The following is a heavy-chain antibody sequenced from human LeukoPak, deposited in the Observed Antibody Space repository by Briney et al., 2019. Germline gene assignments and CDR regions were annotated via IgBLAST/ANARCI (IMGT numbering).Heavy chain of an antibody. CDR3: ATSSAYYYFDFDY. CDR1: GLTFGDYT. D-gene: IGHD3-22*01. J-gene: IGHJ4*02. V-gene: IGHV3-43*01. CDR2: ISRNGVAT. Sequence: GGSLKPSCAASGLTFGDYTMNWVRQAPGKGLEWVALISRNGVATKYADSVRGRFTISRDNAKNSLYLQMNSLRAEDTAVYYCATSSAYYYFDFDYWGQGTLVTVSS.